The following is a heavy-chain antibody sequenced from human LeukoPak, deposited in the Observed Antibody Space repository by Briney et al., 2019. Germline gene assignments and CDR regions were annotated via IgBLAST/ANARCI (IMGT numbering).Heavy chain of an antibody. V-gene: IGHV3-21*01. D-gene: IGHD3-3*01. CDR3: PRLSWYYDFWSGYPY. CDR2: ISSSSSYI. J-gene: IGHJ4*02. CDR1: GFTFSSYS. Sequence: GGSLRLSCAASGFTFSSYSMNWVRQAPGKGLEWVSSISSSSSYIYYADSVKGRFTISRDNAKNSLYLQMNSLRAEDTAVYYCPRLSWYYDFWSGYPYSGQGTLVTVSS.